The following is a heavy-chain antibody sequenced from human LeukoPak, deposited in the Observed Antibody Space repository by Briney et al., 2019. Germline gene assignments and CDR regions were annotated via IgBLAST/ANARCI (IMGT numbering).Heavy chain of an antibody. CDR3: AKGSYYDSSGSFYFDY. CDR1: GFTFSSYS. CDR2: ISSSSSYI. V-gene: IGHV3-21*04. D-gene: IGHD3-22*01. J-gene: IGHJ4*02. Sequence: GGSLRLSCAASGFTFSSYSMNWVRQAPGKGLVWVSSISSSSSYIYYADSVKGRFTISRDNSKNTLYVQVNSLGTEDTAAYYCAKGSYYDSSGSFYFDYWGQGTLVTVSS.